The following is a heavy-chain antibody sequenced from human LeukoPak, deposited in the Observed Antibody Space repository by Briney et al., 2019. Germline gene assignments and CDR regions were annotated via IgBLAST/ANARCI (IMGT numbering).Heavy chain of an antibody. Sequence: SQTLSLTCTVSGGSISSGSYYWSWIRQPAGKGLEWIGRIYTRGSTNYNPSLKSRVTISVDTSKNQFSLKLSSVTAADTAVYYCARCHSSGWYFYYYGMDVWGQGTTVTVSS. CDR3: ARCHSSGWYFYYYGMDV. CDR1: GGSISSGSYY. D-gene: IGHD6-19*01. V-gene: IGHV4-61*02. CDR2: IYTRGST. J-gene: IGHJ6*02.